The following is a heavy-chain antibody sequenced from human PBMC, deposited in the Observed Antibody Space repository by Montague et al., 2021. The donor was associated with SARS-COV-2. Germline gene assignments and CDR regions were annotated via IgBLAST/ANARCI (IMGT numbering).Heavy chain of an antibody. J-gene: IGHJ6*02. D-gene: IGHD3-3*01. CDR2: IHQRESGRT. V-gene: IGHV4-4*02. CDR3: GGTWVYFSPVDV. CDR1: GGSISSREW. Sequence: SESLSLTCAVSGGSISSREWWSWVRQPPGKGLEWIGEIHQRESGRTNYNQSLKSRVTITIDQSKNYSSLNLTSMTAADTAVYYCGGTWVYFSPVDVWGQGTTVIVSS.